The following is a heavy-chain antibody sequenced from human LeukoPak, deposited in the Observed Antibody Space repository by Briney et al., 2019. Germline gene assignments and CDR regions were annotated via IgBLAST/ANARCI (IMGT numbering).Heavy chain of an antibody. CDR1: GYTFTSYG. CDR3: ARVRQGITGNKWFDP. J-gene: IGHJ5*02. D-gene: IGHD1-20*01. V-gene: IGHV1-18*01. Sequence: ASVKVSCKASGYTFTSYGISWVRQAPGQGLEWMGWISAYNGNTNYAQKLQGRVTMTTDTSTSTAYMELRSLRSDDTAVYYCARVRQGITGNKWFDPWGQGTLVIVSS. CDR2: ISAYNGNT.